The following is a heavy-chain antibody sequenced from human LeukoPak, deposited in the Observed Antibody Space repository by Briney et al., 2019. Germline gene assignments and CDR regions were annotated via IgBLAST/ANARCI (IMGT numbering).Heavy chain of an antibody. CDR1: GFTFSGYS. V-gene: IGHV3-48*02. Sequence: GGSLRLSCAASGFTFSGYSMTWVRQAPGKGLEWVAYIGPSSNAIYYSDSVKDRFTISRDNAKNSLYLQMISLRDGDTAIYYCARAAYASSPDSWGQGTMLTVSS. D-gene: IGHD6-13*01. CDR3: ARAAYASSPDS. J-gene: IGHJ4*02. CDR2: IGPSSNAI.